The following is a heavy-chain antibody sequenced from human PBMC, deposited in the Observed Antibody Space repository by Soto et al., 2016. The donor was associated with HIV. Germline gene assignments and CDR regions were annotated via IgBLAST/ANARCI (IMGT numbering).Heavy chain of an antibody. D-gene: IGHD4-17*01. V-gene: IGHV3-48*04. J-gene: IGHJ4*01. CDR3: AREFEHYGDITYLDY. CDR2: ISSSSDTF. CDR1: GFTFSGYS. Sequence: EVQLVESGEPWNSLGSLRLSCAASGFTFSGYSMNWVRQAPGKGLEWISFISSSSDTFFYSDSVKGRFTISRDNAKDSLFLQMNSLRAEDTAIYYCAREFEHYGDITYLDYWGQGTLVTVSS.